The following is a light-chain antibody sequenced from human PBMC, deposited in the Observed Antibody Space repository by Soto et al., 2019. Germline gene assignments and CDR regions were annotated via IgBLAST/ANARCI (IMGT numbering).Light chain of an antibody. CDR1: QSVLYSSNNKNY. CDR3: QQYYTTPYT. CDR2: WAS. V-gene: IGKV4-1*01. Sequence: DIVMTQSPDSLAVSPGERATINCKSSQSVLYSSNNKNYLAWYQQKPGQPPKLLIYWASTRESGVPDRFSGSGCWTDFTLTISSLQAEDVAVYYCQQYYTTPYTFGQGTKLEI. J-gene: IGKJ2*01.